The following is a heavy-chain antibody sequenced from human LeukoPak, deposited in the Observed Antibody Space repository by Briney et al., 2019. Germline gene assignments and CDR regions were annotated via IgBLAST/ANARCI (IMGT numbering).Heavy chain of an antibody. J-gene: IGHJ4*02. Sequence: PSETRSLTCTVSGGSFSSHYWSWIRQPPGKGLEWIGYIYYSGSTNYNPSLKSRVTISVDTSKNQFSLKLSSVTAADTAVYYCARIRSYYFDYWGQGTLVTVSS. CDR2: IYYSGST. V-gene: IGHV4-59*11. CDR3: ARIRSYYFDY. CDR1: GGSFSSHY. D-gene: IGHD1-26*01.